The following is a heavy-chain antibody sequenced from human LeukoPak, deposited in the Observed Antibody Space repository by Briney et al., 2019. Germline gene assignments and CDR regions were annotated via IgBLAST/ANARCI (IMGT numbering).Heavy chain of an antibody. V-gene: IGHV4-59*01. D-gene: IGHD5-18*01. Sequence: PSETLSLTCTVSGGSISSYYWSWIRQPPGKGLEWIGYIYYSGSTNYNPSLKSRVTISVDTSKNQFSLKLSSVTAADTAVYYCARDMRTAMAHYYYYGMDVWGQGTTVTVSS. J-gene: IGHJ6*02. CDR2: IYYSGST. CDR1: GGSISSYY. CDR3: ARDMRTAMAHYYYYGMDV.